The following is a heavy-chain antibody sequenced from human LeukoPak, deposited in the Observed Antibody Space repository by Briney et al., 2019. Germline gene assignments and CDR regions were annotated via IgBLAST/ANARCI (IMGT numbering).Heavy chain of an antibody. CDR3: ARGRRIVVLPGRGYFDL. Sequence: SQALSLTCTVSGGSISSGSYYWSWIRQPAGKGLEWIGRIYSSGSTNYNPSLKSRVTISLDTSKNQFSLKLSSVTAADTAMYYCARGRRIVVLPGRGYFDLWGRGTLVTVSS. D-gene: IGHD4/OR15-4a*01. V-gene: IGHV4-61*02. J-gene: IGHJ2*01. CDR1: GGSISSGSYY. CDR2: IYSSGST.